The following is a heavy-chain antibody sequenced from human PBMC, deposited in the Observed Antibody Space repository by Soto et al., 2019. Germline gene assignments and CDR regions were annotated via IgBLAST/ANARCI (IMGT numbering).Heavy chain of an antibody. CDR1: GGSISSYY. Sequence: SETLSLTCTVSGGSISSYYWSWIRQPPGKGLEWIGYIYYSGSTNYNPSLKSRVTISVDTSKNQFSLKLSSVTAADTAVYYCARDRYKGYDFWSGLRTSHYYGMDVWGQGTTVTVSS. CDR3: ARDRYKGYDFWSGLRTSHYYGMDV. D-gene: IGHD3-3*01. CDR2: IYYSGST. J-gene: IGHJ6*02. V-gene: IGHV4-59*01.